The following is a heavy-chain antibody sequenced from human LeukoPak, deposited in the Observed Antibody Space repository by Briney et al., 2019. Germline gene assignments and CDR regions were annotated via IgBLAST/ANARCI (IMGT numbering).Heavy chain of an antibody. D-gene: IGHD3-10*02. CDR3: AELGITMIGGV. CDR1: GFTFSSYA. J-gene: IGHJ6*04. CDR2: ISGGGGST. Sequence: GGSLRLSCAASGFTFSSYAMTWVRQAPGKGLEWVSAISGGGGSTYYADSVKGRFTISRDNSKNTLYLQMNSLRAEDTAVYYCAELGITMIGGVWGKGTTVTISS. V-gene: IGHV3-23*01.